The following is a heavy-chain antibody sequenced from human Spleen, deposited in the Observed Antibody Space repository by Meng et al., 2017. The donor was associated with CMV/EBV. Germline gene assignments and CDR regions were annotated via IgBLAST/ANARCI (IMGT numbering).Heavy chain of an antibody. CDR2: GHYRGSS. CDR3: ARLALGGSYYEYYFDS. J-gene: IGHJ4*02. CDR1: GGSFSGYY. Sequence: SETLSLTCAVYGGSFSGYYWGWIRQSPGKGLEWTGTGHYRGSSYYNPSLKSRVTISVDTSKNQFSLNLRSVTAADTAVYYCARLALGGSYYEYYFDSWGQGTLVTVSS. D-gene: IGHD1-26*01. V-gene: IGHV4-34*01.